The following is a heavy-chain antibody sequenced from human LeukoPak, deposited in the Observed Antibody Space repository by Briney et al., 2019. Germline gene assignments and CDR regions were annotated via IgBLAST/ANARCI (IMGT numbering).Heavy chain of an antibody. V-gene: IGHV3-48*03. Sequence: GGSLRLSCAASGFTFSSYEMNWVRQAPGKGLEWVSYISSSGSTIYYADSVKGRFTISRDNSKNTLYLQMNSLRAEDTAVYYCARVLGYCSSTSCPDAFDIWGQGTMVTVSS. J-gene: IGHJ3*02. CDR2: ISSSGSTI. CDR1: GFTFSSYE. CDR3: ARVLGYCSSTSCPDAFDI. D-gene: IGHD2-2*01.